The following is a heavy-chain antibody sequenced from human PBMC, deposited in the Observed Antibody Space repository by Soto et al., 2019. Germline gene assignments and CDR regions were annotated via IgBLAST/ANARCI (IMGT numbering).Heavy chain of an antibody. CDR1: GGSFSGYY. V-gene: IGHV4-34*01. CDR3: ARVARKYYYGMDV. J-gene: IGHJ6*02. Sequence: QVQLRQWGAGLLKPSETLSLTCAVYGGSFSGYYWSWIRQPPGKGLEWIGEINHSGSTNYNPSLKSRVTISVDTSKNQFSLKLSSVTAADTAVYYCARVARKYYYGMDVWGQGTTVTVSS. CDR2: INHSGST.